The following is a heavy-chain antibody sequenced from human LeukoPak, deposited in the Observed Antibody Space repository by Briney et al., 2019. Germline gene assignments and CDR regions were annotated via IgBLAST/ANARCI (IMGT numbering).Heavy chain of an antibody. Sequence: ASVKVSCKASGYTFTGYYMHWVRQAPGQGLEWMGWINPNSGGTNYAQKFQGRVTMTRDTSISTAYMELSRLRSDDTAVYYCARDSRWFGERTFYYWGQGTLVTVSS. D-gene: IGHD3-10*01. CDR1: GYTFTGYY. CDR2: INPNSGGT. J-gene: IGHJ4*02. V-gene: IGHV1-2*02. CDR3: ARDSRWFGERTFYY.